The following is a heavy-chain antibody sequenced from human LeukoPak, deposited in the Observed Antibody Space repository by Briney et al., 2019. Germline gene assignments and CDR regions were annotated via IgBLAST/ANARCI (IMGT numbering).Heavy chain of an antibody. Sequence: SQTLSLTCTVSGGSISSGDYYWSWIRQPPGKGLEWIGYIYYSGRTYYNPSLKSRLAISLDTSKNQFSLNLTSVTAADTAVYYCARDVRRRGASNYFDCWGQGTLVTVSS. CDR2: IYYSGRT. CDR1: GGSISSGDYY. CDR3: ARDVRRRGASNYFDC. D-gene: IGHD2-2*01. J-gene: IGHJ4*02. V-gene: IGHV4-30-4*01.